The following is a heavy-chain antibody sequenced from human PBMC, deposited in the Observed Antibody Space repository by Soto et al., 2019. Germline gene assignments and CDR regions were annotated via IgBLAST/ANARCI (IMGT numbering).Heavy chain of an antibody. Sequence: QVQLVESGGGVVQPGRSLRLSCAASRFTFSSYGMHWVRQAPGKGLEWVALIWYDGSNKYYADSVKGRFTVSRDNSKNTLYLQMNSLRAEDTAVYYCARDLFGCIRTSCPLDYWGQGTLVTVSS. J-gene: IGHJ4*02. V-gene: IGHV3-33*01. CDR1: RFTFSSYG. CDR2: IWYDGSNK. CDR3: ARDLFGCIRTSCPLDY. D-gene: IGHD2-2*01.